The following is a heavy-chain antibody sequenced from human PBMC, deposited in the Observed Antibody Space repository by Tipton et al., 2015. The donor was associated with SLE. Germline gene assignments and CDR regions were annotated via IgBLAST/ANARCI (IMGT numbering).Heavy chain of an antibody. CDR2: IYHSGST. V-gene: IGHV4-38-2*02. J-gene: IGHJ3*02. CDR3: ASPIPRSWGAFDI. Sequence: TLSLTCTVSGYSISSGYYWGWIRQPPGKGLEWIGSIYHSGSTYYNPSLKSRVTISVDTSKNQFSLKLSSVTAADTAVYYCASPIPRSWGAFDIWGQGTMVTVSS. CDR1: GYSISSGYY. D-gene: IGHD3-16*01.